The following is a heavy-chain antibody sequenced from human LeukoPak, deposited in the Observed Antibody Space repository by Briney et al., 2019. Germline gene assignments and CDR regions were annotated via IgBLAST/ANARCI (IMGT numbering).Heavy chain of an antibody. CDR2: INPSGGST. J-gene: IGHJ6*04. CDR3: ARVRAYYYGSGRYGMDV. CDR1: GYTFTSYY. Sequence: ASVKVSCKASGYTFTSYYMHWVRQAPGQGLEWMGIINPSGGSTSYAQKFQGRVTMTRDTSTSTVYMELSSLRSEDTAVYYCARVRAYYYGSGRYGMDVWGKGTTVTVPS. D-gene: IGHD3-10*01. V-gene: IGHV1-46*01.